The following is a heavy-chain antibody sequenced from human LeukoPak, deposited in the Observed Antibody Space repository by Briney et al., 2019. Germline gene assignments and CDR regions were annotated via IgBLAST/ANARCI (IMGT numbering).Heavy chain of an antibody. V-gene: IGHV4-61*02. CDR3: ASATYCSSTSCYQEYYYGMDV. J-gene: IGHJ6*02. D-gene: IGHD2-2*01. CDR1: GGSISSGSYY. CDR2: IYTSGST. Sequence: PSETLSLTCTASGGSISSGSYYWSWIRQPAGKGLEWIGRIYTSGSTNYNPSLKSRVTISVDTSKNQFSLKLSSVTAADTAVYYCASATYCSSTSCYQEYYYGMDVWGQGTTVTVSS.